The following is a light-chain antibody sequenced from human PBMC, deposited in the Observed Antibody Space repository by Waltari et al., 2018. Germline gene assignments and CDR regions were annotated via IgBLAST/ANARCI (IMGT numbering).Light chain of an antibody. CDR2: KAS. Sequence: DIHMTQSPSTLSASIGYTVTITCRASQDINTWLAWYQQRPGKAPNLLIYKASYLESGVPSRFSGSGSGTEFTLTISSLQPDDFATYFCQQHDNLPLTFGPGTKVEIK. V-gene: IGKV1-5*03. CDR1: QDINTW. CDR3: QQHDNLPLT. J-gene: IGKJ3*01.